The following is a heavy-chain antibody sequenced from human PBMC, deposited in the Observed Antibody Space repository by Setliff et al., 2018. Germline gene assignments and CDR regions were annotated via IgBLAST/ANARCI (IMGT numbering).Heavy chain of an antibody. J-gene: IGHJ5*02. D-gene: IGHD3-10*01. Sequence: SETLSLTCAVYGGSFSGYYWSWIRQPPGKGLKWIGEINHGGSTNYNPSLKSRVTISVDTSKNQFSLKLSSVTAADTAVYYCARDVRYYYGSGSYYNDWFDPWGQGTLVTVS. CDR2: INHGGST. CDR3: ARDVRYYYGSGSYYNDWFDP. V-gene: IGHV4-34*01. CDR1: GGSFSGYY.